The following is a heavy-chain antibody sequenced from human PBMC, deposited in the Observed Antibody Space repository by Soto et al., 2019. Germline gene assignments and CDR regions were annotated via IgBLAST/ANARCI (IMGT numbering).Heavy chain of an antibody. CDR3: AAWAEGATEVH. CDR2: IWYDASKQ. J-gene: IGHJ4*02. D-gene: IGHD2-15*01. V-gene: IGHV3-33*01. Sequence: GSLRLSCETSGFSFSVYGMHWVRQAPGKGLEWVAVIWYDASKQFYAASVEGRFTISRDNSKAILYLQMNSLRAEDTAVYYCAAWAEGATEVHWGQGTLVTVSS. CDR1: GFSFSVYG.